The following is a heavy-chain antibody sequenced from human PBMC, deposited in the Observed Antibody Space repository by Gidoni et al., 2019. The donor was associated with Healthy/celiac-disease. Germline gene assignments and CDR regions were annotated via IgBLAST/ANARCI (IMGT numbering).Heavy chain of an antibody. D-gene: IGHD3-10*01. Sequence: QVQLVQSGAEVKKPGASVKGSCKASGYTFTGYYMHWVRQAPGQGLEWMGWINPNSGGTNYAQKFQGRVTMTRDTSISTAYMELSRLRSDDTAVYYCARDTVGDGYKYGMDVWGQGTTVTVSS. CDR3: ARDTVGDGYKYGMDV. CDR1: GYTFTGYY. J-gene: IGHJ6*02. CDR2: INPNSGGT. V-gene: IGHV1-2*02.